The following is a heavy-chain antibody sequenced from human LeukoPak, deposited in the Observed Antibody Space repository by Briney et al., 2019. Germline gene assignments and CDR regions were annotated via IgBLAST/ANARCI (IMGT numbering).Heavy chain of an antibody. J-gene: IGHJ4*02. D-gene: IGHD1-1*01. Sequence: SQTLSLTCAISGDRVSSSSGAWNCLRQSPARGLEGLGRTYHQPKWYNHYAVSVKSRLPINPVPSKTQFSLHLNSVTLVHTAVYYCARGFRGTTARFDSWGQGTLVTVSS. CDR3: ARGFRGTTARFDS. CDR2: TYHQPKWYN. CDR1: GDRVSSSSGA. V-gene: IGHV6-1*01.